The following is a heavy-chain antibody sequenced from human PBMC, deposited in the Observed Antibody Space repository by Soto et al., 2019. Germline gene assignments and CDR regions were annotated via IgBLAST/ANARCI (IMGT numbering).Heavy chain of an antibody. D-gene: IGHD3-3*01. J-gene: IGHJ5*02. CDR2: IDYSGKT. CDR1: GASINSDPYF. V-gene: IGHV4-39*01. CDR3: ARQGGKIRALEWLPIDP. Sequence: QVQLQESGPGLVKPSETLSLRCSVSGASINSDPYFWAWIRQSPGRGLEWIGSIDYSGKTYYHPSLNRRVTISVDPPNRQLSLDMSAVTAADTAVYCCARQGGKIRALEWLPIDPWGHGTLVTVSS.